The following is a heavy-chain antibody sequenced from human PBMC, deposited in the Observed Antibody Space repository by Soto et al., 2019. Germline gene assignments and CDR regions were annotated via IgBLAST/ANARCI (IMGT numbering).Heavy chain of an antibody. CDR2: ISHSGST. Sequence: HLQLQDSGSGLVKPSQTLSLTCAVSGGSISSGGYSWRWIRQPPVKGLEWIGYISHSGSTYYNPSLKSRVTISVDRSKNQFSLKLSSVTAADKAVYYCARVSPAGVAFDIWGQGTMVTVSS. V-gene: IGHV4-30-2*01. CDR1: GGSISSGGYS. D-gene: IGHD2-8*01. CDR3: ARVSPAGVAFDI. J-gene: IGHJ3*02.